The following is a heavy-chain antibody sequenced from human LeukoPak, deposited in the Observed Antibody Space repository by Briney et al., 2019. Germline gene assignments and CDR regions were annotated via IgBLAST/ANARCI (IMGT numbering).Heavy chain of an antibody. CDR2: IYYSGST. Sequence: SETLSLTCTVSGGSSSSGNYFWNWIRQPPGKGLEWIGYIYYSGSTNYNPSLKSRVTISVDTSKNQFSLKLSSVTAADTAVYYCARSHTATGWFDPWGQGTLVTVSS. V-gene: IGHV4-61*01. CDR1: GGSSSSGNYF. J-gene: IGHJ5*02. D-gene: IGHD5-18*01. CDR3: ARSHTATGWFDP.